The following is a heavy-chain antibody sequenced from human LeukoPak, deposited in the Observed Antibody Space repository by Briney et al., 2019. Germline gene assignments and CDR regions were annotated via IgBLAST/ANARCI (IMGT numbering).Heavy chain of an antibody. CDR3: AKGAYDYIEMGYFDY. D-gene: IGHD5-12*01. CDR1: GFSLTNFA. V-gene: IGHV3-23*01. CDR2: IIGSSGDP. J-gene: IGHJ4*02. Sequence: GGSLRLSCAASGFSLTNFAMSWVRQAPGKGLEWVSLIIGSSGDPFYEDSVKGRFTIYRDNSKNRLYLQMNSLRAEDTALYYCAKGAYDYIEMGYFDYWGQGTLVTVSS.